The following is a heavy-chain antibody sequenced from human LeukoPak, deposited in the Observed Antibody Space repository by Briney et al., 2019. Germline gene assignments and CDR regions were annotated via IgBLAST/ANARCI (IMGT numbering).Heavy chain of an antibody. CDR3: AKIWRERTYYYYYYMDV. CDR1: GFTFSSYA. CDR2: ISGSGGST. Sequence: GGSLRLSCAASGFTFSSYAMSWVRQGPGKGLEGFSAISGSGGSTYYEDPVKGRFTISRDNSKNTLYLQMNSLRAEDTAVYYCAKIWRERTYYYYYYMDVWGKGTTVTVSS. V-gene: IGHV3-23*01. D-gene: IGHD1-1*01. J-gene: IGHJ6*03.